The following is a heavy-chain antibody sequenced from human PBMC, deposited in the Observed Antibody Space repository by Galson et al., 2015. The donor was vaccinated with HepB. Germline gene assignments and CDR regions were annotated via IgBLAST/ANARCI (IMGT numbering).Heavy chain of an antibody. Sequence: SVKVSCKASGYSFSNYGLSWIRQAPGPGLEWMGWFSGYDGSKNYAQKFQGRVTMTADASTGTAYLELTNLRSDDTAVYYCARDSRLELRLNNYFSYGMDVWGQGSAVTVSS. CDR1: GYSFSNYG. D-gene: IGHD1-1*01. CDR3: ARDSRLELRLNNYFSYGMDV. J-gene: IGHJ6*02. CDR2: FSGYDGSK. V-gene: IGHV1-18*01.